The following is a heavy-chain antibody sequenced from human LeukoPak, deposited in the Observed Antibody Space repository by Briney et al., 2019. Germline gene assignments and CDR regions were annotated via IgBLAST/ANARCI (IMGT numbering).Heavy chain of an antibody. CDR2: VSGNGGRT. CDR3: AKDLMDIDATSWFDP. Sequence: PGGSLRLSCAASGFTFSSEAMTWVRQAAGKGLECVTAVSGNGGRTYYTDSMKGRFTTSSDNSKNPLYLQMTNPRAEDTAIYSRAKDLMDIDATSWFDPWGQGTLVTVSS. V-gene: IGHV3-23*01. J-gene: IGHJ5*02. D-gene: IGHD5-12*01. CDR1: GFTFSSEA.